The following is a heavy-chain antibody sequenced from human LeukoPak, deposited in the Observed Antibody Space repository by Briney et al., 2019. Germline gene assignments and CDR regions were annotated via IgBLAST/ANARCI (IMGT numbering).Heavy chain of an antibody. CDR1: GFTFSTYW. J-gene: IGHJ4*02. V-gene: IGHV3-7*01. CDR3: GGFGYEAAVDL. Sequence: GGSLRLSCAASGFTFSTYWMTWVRQAPGKGLEWVANIKPDGSETYYVDPVKGRFTISRDNAKSFLYLQMNSLRGKDTAVYHCGGFGYEAAVDLWGQGTLVTVSS. CDR2: IKPDGSET. D-gene: IGHD6-13*01.